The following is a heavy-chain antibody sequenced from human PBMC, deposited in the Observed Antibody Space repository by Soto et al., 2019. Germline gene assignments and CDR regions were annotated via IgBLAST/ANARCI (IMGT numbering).Heavy chain of an antibody. D-gene: IGHD6-25*01. V-gene: IGHV3-7*01. J-gene: IGHJ4*02. CDR1: GFTFSAYW. CDR2: IKQAGSEK. CDR3: AREKRANGYFDY. Sequence: PWGSLRLSCAASGFTFSAYWMSWVRQAPGKGLEWVANIKQAGSEKYYVDSVNGRFIISRDDAKNSLFLQVNSLRVEDTAVYYCAREKRANGYFDYWGQGTLVTVSS.